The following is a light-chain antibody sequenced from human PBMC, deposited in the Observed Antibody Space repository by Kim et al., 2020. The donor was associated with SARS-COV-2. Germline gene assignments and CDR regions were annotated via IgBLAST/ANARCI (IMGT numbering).Light chain of an antibody. J-gene: IGLJ3*02. CDR3: QTWDTAIVV. CDR1: SGHSSYA. CDR2: LNSDGSH. V-gene: IGLV4-69*01. Sequence: QPVLTQSPSASASLGASVKLTCTLSSGHSSYAIAWHQQQPEKGPRYLMRLNSDGSHSKVDGIPDRFSVSSSGAERYLTISRLQSEDEADYYCQTWDTAIVVFGGGTQLTVL.